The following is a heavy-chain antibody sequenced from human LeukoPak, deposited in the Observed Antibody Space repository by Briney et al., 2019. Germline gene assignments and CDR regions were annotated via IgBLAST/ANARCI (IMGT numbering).Heavy chain of an antibody. CDR2: ISGDGGST. D-gene: IGHD1-7*01. CDR3: AKDETDNWNYVPFDY. CDR1: GFTLDDYA. V-gene: IGHV3-43*02. J-gene: IGHJ4*02. Sequence: GGSLRLSCAASGFTLDDYAMHWVRQAPGKGLEWVSLISGDGGSTYYADSVKGRFTISRDNSKNSLYLQMNSLRTEDTALYYCAKDETDNWNYVPFDYWGQGTLVTVSS.